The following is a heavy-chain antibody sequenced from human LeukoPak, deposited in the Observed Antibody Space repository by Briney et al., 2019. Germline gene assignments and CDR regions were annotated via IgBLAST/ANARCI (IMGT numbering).Heavy chain of an antibody. D-gene: IGHD5-18*01. CDR2: ISWNGGSP. J-gene: IGHJ4*02. V-gene: IGHV3-20*04. CDR3: ARGYTYGVDY. CDR1: GFTFDDYG. Sequence: PGGSLRLSCAASGFTFDDYGMSWVRQAPGKGLEWVSGISWNGGSPGYANSVKGRFTISRDNARNSLYLQMNSLRGEDTAFYYCARGYTYGVDYWGPGTLVTVSS.